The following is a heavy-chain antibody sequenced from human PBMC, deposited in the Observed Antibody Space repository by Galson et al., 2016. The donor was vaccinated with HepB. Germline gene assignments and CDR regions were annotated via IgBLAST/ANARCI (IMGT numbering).Heavy chain of an antibody. Sequence: SLRLSCAASGFIFTNFVMSWVRKAPGKGLEWVSNISGDGGSRYYADSVKGRFTISRDNSKNTLYLQMNNLRAEDTAEYYCAMGLGLGTYGMDVWGQGTLVTVSS. J-gene: IGHJ4*02. CDR1: GFIFTNFV. CDR2: ISGDGGSR. V-gene: IGHV3-23*01. D-gene: IGHD1/OR15-1a*01. CDR3: AMGLGLGTYGMDV.